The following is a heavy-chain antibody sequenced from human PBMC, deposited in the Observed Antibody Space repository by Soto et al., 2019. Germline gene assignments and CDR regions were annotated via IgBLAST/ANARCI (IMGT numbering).Heavy chain of an antibody. D-gene: IGHD5-18*01. J-gene: IGHJ6*02. CDR2: ISYDGSNK. V-gene: IGHV3-30-3*01. CDR3: AKDARDTAMVTIYYYGMDV. CDR1: GFTFSSYA. Sequence: GGSLRLSCAASGFTFSSYAMHWVRQAPGKGLEWVAVISYDGSNKYYADSVKGRFTISRDNSKNTLYLQMNSLRAEDTAVYYCAKDARDTAMVTIYYYGMDVWGQGTTVTVSS.